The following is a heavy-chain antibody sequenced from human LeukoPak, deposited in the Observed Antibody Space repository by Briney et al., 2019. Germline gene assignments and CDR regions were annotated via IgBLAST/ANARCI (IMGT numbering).Heavy chain of an antibody. Sequence: SETLSLTCTVSGGSVRTYYWSWIRQPPGKGLEWIGYVYYSGSTNYKSSLKRRVTISVDTSKNQYPLKLSSVTAADTAVYYCASGYDCSGKHAFDIWGQGTMVTVSS. V-gene: IGHV4-59*02. CDR3: ASGYDCSGKHAFDI. CDR2: VYYSGST. D-gene: IGHD3-22*01. CDR1: GGSVRTYY. J-gene: IGHJ3*02.